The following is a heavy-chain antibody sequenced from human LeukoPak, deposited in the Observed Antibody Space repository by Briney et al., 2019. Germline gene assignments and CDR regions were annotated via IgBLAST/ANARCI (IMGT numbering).Heavy chain of an antibody. CDR2: ISKDGNSQ. V-gene: IGHV3-30*04. CDR1: GFTFSSYA. Sequence: GGSLRLSCAASGFTFSSYALDWVRQAPGKGLEWVEVISKDGNSQNYADSVKGRFTISRDNSKNTLYLQMNSLRPEDTAVYYCAGESFDIWGQGTTVTVSS. CDR3: AGESFDI. J-gene: IGHJ3*02.